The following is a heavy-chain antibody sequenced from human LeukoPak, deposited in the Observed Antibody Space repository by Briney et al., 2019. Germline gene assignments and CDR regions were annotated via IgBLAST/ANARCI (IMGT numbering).Heavy chain of an antibody. CDR1: GGSISSYY. CDR3: AKVARYYDILTGSNDAFDI. J-gene: IGHJ3*02. Sequence: PSETLSLTCTVSGGSISSYYWSWIRQPPGKGLEWIGYIYYSGSTNYNPSLKSRVTISVRKSKNQFSLKLSSVTAADTAVYYFAKVARYYDILTGSNDAFDIWGQGTMVTVSS. CDR2: IYYSGST. V-gene: IGHV4-59*01. D-gene: IGHD3-9*01.